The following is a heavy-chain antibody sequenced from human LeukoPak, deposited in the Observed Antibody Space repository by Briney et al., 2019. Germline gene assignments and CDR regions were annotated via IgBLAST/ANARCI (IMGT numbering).Heavy chain of an antibody. V-gene: IGHV3-23*01. D-gene: IGHD6-19*01. Sequence: AGGSLRLSCAASGFTFSSHAMSWVRQAPGKGLEWVSGLIENGVTTYYADSVKGRFTISRDNYRNTMYLQMNSLRAEDTAVYYCAKPRQWLVRAPIEYWGQGTLVTVSS. CDR2: LIENGVTT. CDR3: AKPRQWLVRAPIEY. J-gene: IGHJ4*02. CDR1: GFTFSSHA.